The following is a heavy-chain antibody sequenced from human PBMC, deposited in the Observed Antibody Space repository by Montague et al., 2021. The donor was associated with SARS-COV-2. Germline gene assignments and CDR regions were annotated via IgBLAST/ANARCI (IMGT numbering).Heavy chain of an antibody. D-gene: IGHD3-10*01. V-gene: IGHV3-23*01. CDR3: AKRQPPSESYKYFGN. CDR2: ISAGGST. CDR1: GFTFTKYA. Sequence: SLRLSYAASGFTFTKYAMTWVRQAPGKGLEWVSTISAGGSTFYADSVTGRFTVSRDNSRSTVFLQMSSLRVEDTAVYYCAKRQPPSESYKYFGNWGQGTLVTVSS. J-gene: IGHJ4*02.